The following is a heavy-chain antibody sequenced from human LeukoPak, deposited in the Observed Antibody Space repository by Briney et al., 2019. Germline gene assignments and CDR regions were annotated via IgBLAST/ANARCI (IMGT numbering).Heavy chain of an antibody. CDR1: GGSISSYY. J-gene: IGHJ4*02. CDR2: IYYSGST. Sequence: SETLSLTCTVSGGSISSYYWSWIRQPPGKGLKWIGYIYYSGSTNYNPSLKSRVTISVDTSKNQFSLKLSSVTAADTAVYYCARDSGGSNDYWGQGTLVTVSS. CDR3: ARDSGGSNDY. V-gene: IGHV4-59*01. D-gene: IGHD6-13*01.